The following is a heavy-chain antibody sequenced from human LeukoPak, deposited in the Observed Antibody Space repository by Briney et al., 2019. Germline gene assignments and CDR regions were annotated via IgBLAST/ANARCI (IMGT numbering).Heavy chain of an antibody. CDR1: GFTFSSQW. Sequence: GSLRLSCAASGFTFSSQWMSWIRQSPGKGLEWIGEINHSGSTNYNPSLKSRVTVSVDTSKKQFSLKLSSVTAADTAVYYCARRVGRRFGERVYYYNYMDVWGKGTTVTISS. CDR3: ARRVGRRFGERVYYYNYMDV. J-gene: IGHJ6*03. V-gene: IGHV4-34*08. D-gene: IGHD3-10*01. CDR2: INHSGST.